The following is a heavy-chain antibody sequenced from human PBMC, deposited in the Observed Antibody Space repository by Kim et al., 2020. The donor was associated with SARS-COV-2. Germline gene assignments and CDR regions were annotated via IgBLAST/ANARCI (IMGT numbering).Heavy chain of an antibody. CDR2: IYYSGST. V-gene: IGHV4-59*01. J-gene: IGHJ4*02. CDR3: ARSPHSTSFDY. Sequence: SETLSLTCTVSGGSISSYYWSWIRQPPGKGLEWIGYIYYSGSTNYNPSLKSRVTISVDTSKNQFSLKLSSVTAADTAVYYCARSPHSTSFDYWGQGTLVTVSS. D-gene: IGHD6-13*01. CDR1: GGSISSYY.